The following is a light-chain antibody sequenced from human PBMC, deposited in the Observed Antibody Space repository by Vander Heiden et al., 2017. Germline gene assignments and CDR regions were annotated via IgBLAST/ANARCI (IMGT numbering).Light chain of an antibody. J-gene: IGKJ1*01. V-gene: IGKV1-39*01. CDR1: QSISSY. CDR2: AAS. CDR3: QQSFSTLWT. Sequence: DIQMTQSPSSLSASVGDRVIITCRASQSISSYLNWYQQKPGKTPKLLIYAASTLQSEVPSRFSGSGSGTDFTLTISSLHPEDLATYFCQQSFSTLWTFGQGTKVEIK.